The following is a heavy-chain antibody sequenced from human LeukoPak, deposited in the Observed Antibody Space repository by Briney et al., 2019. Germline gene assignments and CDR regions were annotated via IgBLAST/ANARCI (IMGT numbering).Heavy chain of an antibody. Sequence: GGSLRLSCAASGFTFSSYGMHWVRQAPGKGLEWVAVIWYDGSNKYYADSVKGRFTISRDNSKNTLYLQMNSLRAEDTAVYYCARDLPHNCGGDCPWVYWGQGTLVTVSS. CDR1: GFTFSSYG. V-gene: IGHV3-33*01. CDR3: ARDLPHNCGGDCPWVY. J-gene: IGHJ4*02. D-gene: IGHD2-21*02. CDR2: IWYDGSNK.